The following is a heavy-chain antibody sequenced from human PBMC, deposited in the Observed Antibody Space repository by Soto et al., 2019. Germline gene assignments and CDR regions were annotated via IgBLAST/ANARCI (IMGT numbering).Heavy chain of an antibody. CDR2: TYYRSKWYN. CDR3: ARAGPNELAVVGLHYYCYGMDV. V-gene: IGHV6-1*01. Sequence: SQTLALTWAIPGDSVSSNSAAWNWIRQSPSRGLEWLGRTYYRSKWYNDYAVSVKSRITINPDTSNNQFILQLNSMTPEDPTVYYCARAGPNELAVVGLHYYCYGMDVWGQGTTVTV. CDR1: GDSVSSNSAA. D-gene: IGHD6-19*01. J-gene: IGHJ6*02.